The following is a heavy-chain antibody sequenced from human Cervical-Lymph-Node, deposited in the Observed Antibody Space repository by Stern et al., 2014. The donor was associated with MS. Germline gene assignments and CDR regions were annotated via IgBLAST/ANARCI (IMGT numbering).Heavy chain of an antibody. D-gene: IGHD3/OR15-3a*01. Sequence: DQLVESGPGLVKPSQTLSLTCTVSGGSMNSRPYYWNWLRQPAGKALEWIGRIYISGSTNYNPSLESRVTISIDTSKNPPSLKLRSVTAADTAVYYCAREGETSDFFPFDYWGQGAQVIVSS. J-gene: IGHJ4*02. CDR2: IYISGST. CDR1: GGSMNSRPYY. V-gene: IGHV4-61*02. CDR3: AREGETSDFFPFDY.